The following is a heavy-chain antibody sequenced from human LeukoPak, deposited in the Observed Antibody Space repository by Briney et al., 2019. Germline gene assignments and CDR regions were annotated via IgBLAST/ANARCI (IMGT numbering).Heavy chain of an antibody. V-gene: IGHV3-21*01. Sequence: GGALRLSCAASGFTFSSYTMNWVRQAPGKGLEWVSSISSSSSYIYYEDSLKDRFTISRDNAKNSLYLQMNSLRAEDTAVYYCARDDGYYSDYWGQGTLVTVSS. CDR2: ISSSSSYI. CDR1: GFTFSSYT. CDR3: ARDDGYYSDY. J-gene: IGHJ4*02. D-gene: IGHD3-22*01.